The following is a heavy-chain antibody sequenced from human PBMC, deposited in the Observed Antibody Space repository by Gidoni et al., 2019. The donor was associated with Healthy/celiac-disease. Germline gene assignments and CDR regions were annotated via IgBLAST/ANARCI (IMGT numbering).Heavy chain of an antibody. CDR3: ARDVLLWFGADY. CDR1: GVPFSSYS. Sequence: EVQLVESGGGLVKPGGSLRRFCAASGVPFSSYSMNWVRQAPGKGLEWVSSISSSSSYIYYADSVKGRFTISRENAKNSLYLQMNSLRDEDTAVYYCARDVLLWFGADYWGQGTLVTVSS. V-gene: IGHV3-21*01. J-gene: IGHJ4*02. CDR2: ISSSSSYI. D-gene: IGHD3-10*01.